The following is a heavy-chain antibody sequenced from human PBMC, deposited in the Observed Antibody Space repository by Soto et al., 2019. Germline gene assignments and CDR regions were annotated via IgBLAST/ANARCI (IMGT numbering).Heavy chain of an antibody. CDR3: ARVLGGMATVPFDY. CDR2: ISNEGSNK. D-gene: IGHD4-4*01. J-gene: IGHJ4*02. CDR1: GFTFSSYA. Sequence: QVQLVESGGGVVQPGRSLRLSCAASGFTFSSYAMHWVRQAPGTGLEWVAVISNEGSNKYYADSVKGRFTISRDNSKNTLYLQMNSLRTEDTAVYYCARVLGGMATVPFDYWGQGALVTVSS. V-gene: IGHV3-30-3*01.